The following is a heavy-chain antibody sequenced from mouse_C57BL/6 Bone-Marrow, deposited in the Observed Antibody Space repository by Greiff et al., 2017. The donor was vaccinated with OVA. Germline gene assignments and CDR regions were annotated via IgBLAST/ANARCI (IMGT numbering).Heavy chain of an antibody. V-gene: IGHV5-16*01. CDR2: INYDGSST. D-gene: IGHD4-1*01. Sequence: EVQVVESEGGLVQPGSSMKLSCTASGFTFSDYYMAWVRQVPEKGLEWVANINYDGSSTYYLDSLKSRFIISRDNAKNILYLQMSSLKSEDTATYYCARGENWGGAMDYWGQGTSVTVSS. CDR3: ARGENWGGAMDY. CDR1: GFTFSDYY. J-gene: IGHJ4*01.